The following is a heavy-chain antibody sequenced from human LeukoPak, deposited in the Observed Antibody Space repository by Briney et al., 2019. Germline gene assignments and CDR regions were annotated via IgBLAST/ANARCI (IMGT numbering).Heavy chain of an antibody. CDR3: ARDFYSHDYGETNDAFDI. V-gene: IGHV1-18*01. CDR2: ISAYNGNT. J-gene: IGHJ3*02. Sequence: ASVKVSCKASGYTFSSYGISCGREAPEQGVEWRVWISAYNGNTNYAQKLKGRVTMTTDTSTSTAYMELRSLRSDDPAVYYCARDFYSHDYGETNDAFDIWGQGTMVTVSS. CDR1: GYTFSSYG. D-gene: IGHD4-17*01.